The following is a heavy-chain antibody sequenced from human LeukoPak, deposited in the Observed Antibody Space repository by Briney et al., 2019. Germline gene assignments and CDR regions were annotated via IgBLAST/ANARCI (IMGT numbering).Heavy chain of an antibody. CDR2: INHSGST. Sequence: PSETLSLTCAVYGGSFSGYYWSWIRQPPGKGLEWIGEINHSGSTNYNPSLKSRVTMSVDTSKNQFSLKLSSVTAADTAVYYCARDYIVVVPAAGWTDYFDYWGQGTLVTVSS. D-gene: IGHD2-2*01. CDR3: ARDYIVVVPAAGWTDYFDY. J-gene: IGHJ4*02. CDR1: GGSFSGYY. V-gene: IGHV4-34*01.